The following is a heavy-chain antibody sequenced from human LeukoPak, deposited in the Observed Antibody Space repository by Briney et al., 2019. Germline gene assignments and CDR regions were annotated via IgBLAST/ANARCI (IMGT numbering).Heavy chain of an antibody. CDR1: GFTFSSYA. J-gene: IGHJ5*02. D-gene: IGHD5-12*01. CDR3: AKDFISGYSGYDSTNWFDP. Sequence: GGSLRLSCAASGFTFSSYAMSWVRQAPGKGLEWVSAISGSGGSTYYADSVKGRFTISRDNSKNTLYLQMNSLRAEDTAVYYCAKDFISGYSGYDSTNWFDPWGQGTLVTVSS. CDR2: ISGSGGST. V-gene: IGHV3-23*01.